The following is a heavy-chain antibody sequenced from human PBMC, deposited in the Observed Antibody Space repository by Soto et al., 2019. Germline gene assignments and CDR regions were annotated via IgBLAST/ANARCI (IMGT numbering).Heavy chain of an antibody. CDR1: VYTFTRYT. J-gene: IGHJ5*02. CDR2: INPDNGNT. D-gene: IGHD2-15*01. V-gene: IGHV1-3*01. CDR3: ARGIATGQLDP. Sequence: SVKVSCNASVYTFTRYTMNWVRQAPGQRLEWMGWINPDNGNTKSSRKFQDRVIITRDTSASTAYMDLSSLRSEDTAVYYCARGIATGQLDPWGQGTLVTVSS.